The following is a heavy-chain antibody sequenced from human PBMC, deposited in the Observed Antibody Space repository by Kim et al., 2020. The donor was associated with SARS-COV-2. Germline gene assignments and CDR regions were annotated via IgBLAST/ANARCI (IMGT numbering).Heavy chain of an antibody. Sequence: GGSLRLSWADSGFTFSSYSMNWVRQAPGKGLEWVSSISSSSSYIYYADSVKGRFTISRDNAKNSLYLQMNSLRAEDTAVYYCARDRSRIAAAHDYWGQGTLVTVSS. CDR3: ARDRSRIAAAHDY. CDR2: ISSSSSYI. CDR1: GFTFSSYS. J-gene: IGHJ4*02. D-gene: IGHD6-13*01. V-gene: IGHV3-21*01.